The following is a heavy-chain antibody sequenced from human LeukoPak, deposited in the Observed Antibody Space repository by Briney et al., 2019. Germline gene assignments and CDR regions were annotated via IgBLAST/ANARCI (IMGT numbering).Heavy chain of an antibody. CDR2: INHSGST. CDR1: GGSFSGYY. D-gene: IGHD2-15*01. J-gene: IGHJ5*02. V-gene: IGHV4-34*01. CDR3: ARGFRYCSGGSCYPGVNWFDP. Sequence: PSETLSLTCAVYGGSFSGYYWSWIRQPPGKGLEWIGEINHSGSTNYNPSLKSRVTISVDTSKNQFSLNLNSVTAADTAVYYCARGFRYCSGGSCYPGVNWFDPWGQGTLVTVSS.